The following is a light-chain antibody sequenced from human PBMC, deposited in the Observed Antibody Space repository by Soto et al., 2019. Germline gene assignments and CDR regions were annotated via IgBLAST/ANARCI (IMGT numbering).Light chain of an antibody. CDR1: QSLSNY. J-gene: IGKJ3*01. CDR3: QQSGSSIFT. CDR2: DAS. V-gene: IGKV3-11*01. Sequence: EIALTQSPATLSLSPGEKATLSCRAGQSLSNYLAWYQQKHGQAPRILIYDASNRATGIPARFSGSVSGTDFTITISSLEQEDGAVYYCQQSGSSIFTFGPGTKVDIK.